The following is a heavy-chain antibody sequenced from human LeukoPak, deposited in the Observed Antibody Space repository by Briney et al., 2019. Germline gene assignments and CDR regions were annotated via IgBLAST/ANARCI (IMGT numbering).Heavy chain of an antibody. CDR2: TYYRSKWYN. CDR1: GDSVSSNSAA. D-gene: IGHD3-3*01. J-gene: IGHJ4*02. V-gene: IGHV6-1*01. CDR3: AREVLVLPGVVMNYFDY. Sequence: SQTLSLTCAISGDSVSSNSAAWNWIRQSPSRGLEWLGRTYYRSKWYNDYAVSVKSRITINPDTSKNQFSLQLNSVTPEDTAVYYCAREVLVLPGVVMNYFDYWGQGTLVTVSS.